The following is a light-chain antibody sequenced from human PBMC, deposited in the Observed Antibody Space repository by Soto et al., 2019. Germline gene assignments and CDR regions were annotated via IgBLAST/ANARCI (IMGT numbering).Light chain of an antibody. CDR2: TNN. CDR1: TSNLGRNS. CDR3: SAWDDSLNGYV. Sequence: QSVLSQPPSASGPPGQRVTISCSGGTSNLGRNSVNWYQQLPGTAPKLLIYTNNKRPSGVPDRFSGSKSGTSASLAISGLQSDDEADYYSSAWDDSLNGYVFGPGTKLTVL. V-gene: IGLV1-44*01. J-gene: IGLJ1*01.